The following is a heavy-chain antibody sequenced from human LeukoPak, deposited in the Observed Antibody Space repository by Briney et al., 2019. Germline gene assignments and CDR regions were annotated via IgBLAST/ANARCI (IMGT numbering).Heavy chain of an antibody. Sequence: SETLSLTCTVSGASISSSYWSWIRQPPGKGQEWIGYIYYSGSTNYNPSLKGRVTISVDTSKNQFSLKVRSVTAADTAMYYCASGSGSSPFDYWGQGTLVTVSS. CDR1: GASISSSY. V-gene: IGHV4-59*08. D-gene: IGHD1-26*01. CDR3: ASGSGSSPFDY. J-gene: IGHJ4*02. CDR2: IYYSGST.